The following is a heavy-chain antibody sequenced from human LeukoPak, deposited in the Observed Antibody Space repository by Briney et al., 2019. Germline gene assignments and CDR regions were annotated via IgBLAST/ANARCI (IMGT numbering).Heavy chain of an antibody. CDR2: ISGSDRTT. CDR1: GFTFSNYA. Sequence: GSLRPSCAASGFTFSNYAMSRVRQAPGKGLEWVSGISGSDRTTYLPEPVKRRFTISSDNFSKTPYLQVTSLRAHDTAVYYSAKNLQWLVRYRAFDYWGQGTLVSVCS. D-gene: IGHD6-19*01. V-gene: IGHV3-23*01. CDR3: AKNLQWLVRYRAFDY. J-gene: IGHJ4*02.